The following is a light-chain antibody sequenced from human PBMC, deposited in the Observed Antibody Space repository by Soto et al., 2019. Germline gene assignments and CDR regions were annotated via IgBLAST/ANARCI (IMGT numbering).Light chain of an antibody. Sequence: EIVMTQSPATLSLSPGERATLSCRASQSVSSNLAWYQQKPGQAPRLLIYDASTRATGIPARFSGSGSGTELTLTISSLQPEDFAVYYCQQYNNWPPITFGQGTRLEIK. CDR3: QQYNNWPPIT. J-gene: IGKJ5*01. V-gene: IGKV3-15*01. CDR2: DAS. CDR1: QSVSSN.